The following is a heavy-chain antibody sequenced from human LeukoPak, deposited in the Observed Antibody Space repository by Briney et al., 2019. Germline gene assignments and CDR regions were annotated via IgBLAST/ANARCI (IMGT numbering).Heavy chain of an antibody. Sequence: QPGGSLRLSCAASGFTFNSYALTWVRQAPGEGLESVSTISGSGRSTFYAGSVKGRFTISRDNSKNTLYLQMNSLRAEDTAVYYCVKDRAAMGDFGYWGQGTLVTVSS. CDR3: VKDRAAMGDFGY. CDR2: ISGSGRST. D-gene: IGHD5-18*01. CDR1: GFTFNSYA. J-gene: IGHJ4*02. V-gene: IGHV3-23*01.